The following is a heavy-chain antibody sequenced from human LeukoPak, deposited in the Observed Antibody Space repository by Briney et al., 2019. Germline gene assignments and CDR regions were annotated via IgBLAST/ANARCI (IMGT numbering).Heavy chain of an antibody. V-gene: IGHV1-8*01. CDR1: GYTFTSYD. CDR3: ARGLRTYYYGSGSYLLGY. CDR2: MNPNSGNT. Sequence: ASVKVSCKASGYTFTSYDINWVRQATGQGLEWMGWMNPNSGNTGYAQKFQGRVTMTRNTSISTAYMELSSLRSEDTAVYYCARGLRTYYYGSGSYLLGYWGQGTLVTVSA. J-gene: IGHJ4*02. D-gene: IGHD3-10*01.